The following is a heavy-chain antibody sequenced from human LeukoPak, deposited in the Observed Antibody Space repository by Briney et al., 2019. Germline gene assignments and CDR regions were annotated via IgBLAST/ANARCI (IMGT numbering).Heavy chain of an antibody. V-gene: IGHV3-53*01. Sequence: PGGSLRLSCAASGFTVSSNYMSWVRQAPGKGLEWVSVIYSGGSTYYADSVKGRFTISRDNSRNTLYLQMNSLRAEDTAVYYCAKDIFPAGYCSSTSCYFFDYWGQGTLVTVSS. CDR3: AKDIFPAGYCSSTSCYFFDY. CDR1: GFTVSSNY. J-gene: IGHJ4*02. D-gene: IGHD2-2*01. CDR2: IYSGGST.